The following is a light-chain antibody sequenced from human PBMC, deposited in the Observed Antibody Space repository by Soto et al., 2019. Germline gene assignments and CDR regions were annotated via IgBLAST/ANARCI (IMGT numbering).Light chain of an antibody. CDR1: QSVLYSSNNKNY. CDR2: WAS. J-gene: IGKJ5*01. CDR3: QQYYPTPPIT. Sequence: DIVMTQSPDSLAVSLGERATINCKSSQSVLYSSNNKNYLAWFQQKPGQPPKLLIYWASTRESGVPDRCSGSGCGTDFTLTISSLQAEDVAVYYCQQYYPTPPITFGQGTRLEIK. V-gene: IGKV4-1*01.